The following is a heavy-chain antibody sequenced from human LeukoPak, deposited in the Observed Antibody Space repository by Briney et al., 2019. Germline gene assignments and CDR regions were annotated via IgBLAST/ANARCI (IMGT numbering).Heavy chain of an antibody. Sequence: SETLSLTCTVSGGSISSGDYYWTWIRQPPGKGLEWIGYIYYSGSTYYNPSLQSRVIISVDTSKNQFSLKLSSVTAADTAVYYCARGRTTVVTPYYFDYWGQGTLVTVSS. D-gene: IGHD4-23*01. V-gene: IGHV4-30-4*01. J-gene: IGHJ4*02. CDR3: ARGRTTVVTPYYFDY. CDR2: IYYSGST. CDR1: GGSISSGDYY.